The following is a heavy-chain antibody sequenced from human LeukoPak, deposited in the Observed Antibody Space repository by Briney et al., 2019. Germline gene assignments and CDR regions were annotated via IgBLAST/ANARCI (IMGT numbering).Heavy chain of an antibody. CDR2: INPSGGST. CDR1: GYTFTSYY. D-gene: IGHD3-22*01. Sequence: ASVKVSCKASGYTFTSYYMHWVRQAPGQGLEWMGIINPSGGSTSYAQKFQGRVTMTRDTSTSTVYMELSSLRSEDTAVYYCATXPDYYDSSGYPTDYWGQGTLVTVSS. V-gene: IGHV1-46*01. J-gene: IGHJ4*02. CDR3: ATXPDYYDSSGYPTDY.